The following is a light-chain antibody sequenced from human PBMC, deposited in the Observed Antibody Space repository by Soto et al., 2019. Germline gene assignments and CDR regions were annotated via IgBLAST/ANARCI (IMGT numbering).Light chain of an antibody. CDR3: HQYGSSPRT. CDR1: QTVTSSY. J-gene: IGKJ3*01. V-gene: IGKV3-20*01. CDR2: GAS. Sequence: EIVLTQSPGTLSLSPGERATLTCRASQTVTSSYLAWYQQKPGQAPRLLMYGASSRATGIPDRFSGSGSGTDFTLAISRLEPEDFAVYYCHQYGSSPRTFGPGTKVDIK.